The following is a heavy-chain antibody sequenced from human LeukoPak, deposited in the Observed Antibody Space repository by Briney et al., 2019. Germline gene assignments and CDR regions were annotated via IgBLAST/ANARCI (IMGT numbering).Heavy chain of an antibody. CDR3: ARANGSGSYDLDY. J-gene: IGHJ4*02. V-gene: IGHV1-18*01. D-gene: IGHD3-10*01. CDR2: ISPYNGNT. Sequence: GASVKVSCKASGYSFTSYGISWVRQAPGQGPEWMGWISPYNGNTKLAQKFQGRVTMTTDTSTSTAYMELRSLRSEDTAVYYCARANGSGSYDLDYWGQGTLITVSS. CDR1: GYSFTSYG.